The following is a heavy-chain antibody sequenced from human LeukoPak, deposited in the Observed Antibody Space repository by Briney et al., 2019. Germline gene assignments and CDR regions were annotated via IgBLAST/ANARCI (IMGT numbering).Heavy chain of an antibody. CDR1: GFTFSSYG. CDR3: AKDLGYCSSTSCYNPFDY. J-gene: IGHJ4*02. CDR2: IRYDGSNK. Sequence: PGGSLRPSCAASGFTFSSYGMHWVRQAPGTGLEWVAFIRYDGSNKYYADSVKGRFTISRDNSKNTLYLQMNSLRAEDTAVYYCAKDLGYCSSTSCYNPFDYWGQGTLVTVSS. D-gene: IGHD2-2*02. V-gene: IGHV3-30*02.